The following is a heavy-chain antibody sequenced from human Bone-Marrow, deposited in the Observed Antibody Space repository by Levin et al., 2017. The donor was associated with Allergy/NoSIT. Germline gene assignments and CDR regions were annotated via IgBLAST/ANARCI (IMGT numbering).Heavy chain of an antibody. Sequence: SCVASGFTFSDYWMSWVRQTPGKGLEWVANIKEDGTVKYYVDSVKGRFIISRDNVKNSLFLQMNSLTVEDTAVYYCARGGYCRGSTCYSLYYWGQGTLVPVSS. D-gene: IGHD2-15*01. J-gene: IGHJ4*02. CDR2: IKEDGTVK. CDR1: GFTFSDYW. V-gene: IGHV3-7*04. CDR3: ARGGYCRGSTCYSLYY.